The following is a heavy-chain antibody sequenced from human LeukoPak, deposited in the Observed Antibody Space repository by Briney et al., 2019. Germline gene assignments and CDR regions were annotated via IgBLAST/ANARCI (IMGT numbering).Heavy chain of an antibody. J-gene: IGHJ5*02. V-gene: IGHV1-69*13. Sequence: GALVKVCYTASEPMVCSYVISWVRRSPRQRLKWLGGFIPIFGTANYEEKFQSRVTITADESTSTAYMEMSSLRSEDTAVYYCARALLGLPSSPDENWFDPWGQGTLVTVSS. CDR2: FIPIFGTA. CDR3: ARALLGLPSSPDENWFDP. D-gene: IGHD2-15*01. CDR1: EPMVCSYV.